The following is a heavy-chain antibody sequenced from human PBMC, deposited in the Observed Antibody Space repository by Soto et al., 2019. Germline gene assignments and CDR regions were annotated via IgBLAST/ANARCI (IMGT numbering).Heavy chain of an antibody. D-gene: IGHD3-22*01. CDR3: ARGLTYYYDSSGYYFHTFFDY. J-gene: IGHJ4*02. V-gene: IGHV4-30-4*01. Sequence: PSETLSLTCTVSGGSISSGDYYWSWIRQPPGKGLEWIGYIYYSGSTYYNPSLKSRVTISVDTSKNQFSLKLSSVTAADTAVYYCARGLTYYYDSSGYYFHTFFDYWGQGTLVTVS. CDR1: GGSISSGDYY. CDR2: IYYSGST.